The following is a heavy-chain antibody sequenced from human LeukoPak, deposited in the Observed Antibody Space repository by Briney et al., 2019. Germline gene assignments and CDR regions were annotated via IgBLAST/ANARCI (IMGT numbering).Heavy chain of an antibody. Sequence: ASVKVSCKASGYTFTSYDINWVRQATGQRLEWMGWMNPNSGNTGYAQKFQGRVTMTRNTSISTAYMELSSLRSEDTAVYYCARGPTLVRGVIMPDSVGGMDVWGQGTTVTVSS. D-gene: IGHD3-10*01. V-gene: IGHV1-8*01. CDR3: ARGPTLVRGVIMPDSVGGMDV. CDR2: MNPNSGNT. CDR1: GYTFTSYD. J-gene: IGHJ6*02.